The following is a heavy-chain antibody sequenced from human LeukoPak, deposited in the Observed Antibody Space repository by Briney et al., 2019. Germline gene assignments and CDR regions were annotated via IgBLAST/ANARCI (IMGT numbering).Heavy chain of an antibody. CDR3: TRHRSGSSSTNWFDP. D-gene: IGHD1-26*01. CDR2: TRSKANSYAT. CDR1: GFTFSGSA. V-gene: IGHV3-73*01. Sequence: GGSLRLSCAASGFTFSGSAMHWVRQASGKGLEWVGRTRSKANSYATAYAASVKGRFTISRDDSKNTAYLQMNSLKTEDTAVYYCTRHRSGSSSTNWFDPWGQGTLVTVSS. J-gene: IGHJ5*02.